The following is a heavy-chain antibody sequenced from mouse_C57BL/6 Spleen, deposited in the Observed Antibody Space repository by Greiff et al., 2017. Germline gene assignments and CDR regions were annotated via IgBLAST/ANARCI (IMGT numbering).Heavy chain of an antibody. CDR2: ISRGGDDI. CDR3: TSGFPPD. CDR1: GFTFSSYA. V-gene: IGHV5-9-1*02. J-gene: IGHJ3*01. Sequence: EVQLVESGAGLVKPGASLKLSCAASGFTFSSYAMSWVRQTPEKRLEWIAYISRGGDDIHYAHTVKGRFTISRDNAKNTLYLHMGSLMSEDTGMYYYTSGFPPDWGQGTLVTVSA.